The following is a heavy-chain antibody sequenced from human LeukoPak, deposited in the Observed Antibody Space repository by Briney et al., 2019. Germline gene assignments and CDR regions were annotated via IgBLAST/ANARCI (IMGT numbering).Heavy chain of an antibody. J-gene: IGHJ4*02. CDR1: GFTFEEYA. Sequence: PGRSLRLSCAASGFTFEEYAMHWVRQAPGKGLEWVSGISWNGGSLDYVDSVKGRLTISRDNAKNSLYLQMSSLRPEDTALYFCAKGTGRYWTFFDSWGQGTHVIVSS. CDR2: ISWNGGSL. CDR3: AKGTGRYWTFFDS. D-gene: IGHD1-26*01. V-gene: IGHV3-9*01.